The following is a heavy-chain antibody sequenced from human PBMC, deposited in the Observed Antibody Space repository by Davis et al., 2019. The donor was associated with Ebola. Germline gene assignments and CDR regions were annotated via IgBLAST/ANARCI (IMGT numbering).Heavy chain of an antibody. CDR3: ARLSGLMTVTSGGVGYHSLDV. V-gene: IGHV4-59*08. D-gene: IGHD4-17*01. CDR1: GGSISGYY. Sequence: SETLSLTCTVSGGSISGYYWSWIRQPPERGLEWIGYIYYSGYTNYNPSLRSRVTLSVDSSTNQFSLKLSSVTAADTAVYYCARLSGLMTVTSGGVGYHSLDVWGQGTTVTVSS. J-gene: IGHJ6*02. CDR2: IYYSGYT.